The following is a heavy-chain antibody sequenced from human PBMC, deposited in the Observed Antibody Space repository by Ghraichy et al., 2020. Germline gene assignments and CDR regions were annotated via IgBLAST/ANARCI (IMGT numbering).Heavy chain of an antibody. V-gene: IGHV3-21*01. CDR1: GFTFSAYT. CDR3: ATTQTGTTSGASDP. D-gene: IGHD1-1*01. CDR2: IGSGRTFM. Sequence: ETLSLTCAASGFTFSAYTMSWVRQPPGRGLEWVSSIGSGRTFMYYADSVRGRFTISRDDTKKSLYLQMNVLRVEDTAVYYCATTQTGTTSGASDPWGQGTLVTVSS. J-gene: IGHJ5*02.